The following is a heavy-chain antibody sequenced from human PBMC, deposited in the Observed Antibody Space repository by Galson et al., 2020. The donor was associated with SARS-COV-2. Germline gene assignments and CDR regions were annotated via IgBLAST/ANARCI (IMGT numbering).Heavy chain of an antibody. CDR1: GDTVSSNSAA. D-gene: IGHD6-19*01. CDR2: TYYRSKWSY. CDR3: ARSPGVTVARTIDY. Sequence: SQTLSLTCAISGDTVSSNSAAWNWIRQSPSRGLEWLGRTYYRSKWSYDYALFVKSRISINPDTSKNQFSLQLNSVTPEDTALYYCARSPGVTVARTIDYWGQGSLVTVSS. J-gene: IGHJ4*02. V-gene: IGHV6-1*01.